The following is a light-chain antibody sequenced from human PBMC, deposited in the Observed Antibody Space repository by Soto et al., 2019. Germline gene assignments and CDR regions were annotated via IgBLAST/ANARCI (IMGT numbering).Light chain of an antibody. CDR3: ASWDDSLNGVV. V-gene: IGLV1-44*01. CDR2: RNN. Sequence: QAVVTQPPSASGTPGQRVTISCSGSSSNIGSNTVNWYQQLPGTAPKLLIYRNNQPPSGVPDRFSGSKSGTSSSLAISGLQSDDEAAYYCASWDDSLNGVVFGGGTKLTVL. J-gene: IGLJ2*01. CDR1: SSNIGSNT.